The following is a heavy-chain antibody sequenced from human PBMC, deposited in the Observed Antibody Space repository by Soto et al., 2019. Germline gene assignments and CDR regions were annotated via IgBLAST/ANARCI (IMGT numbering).Heavy chain of an antibody. D-gene: IGHD4-4*01. CDR3: AKDAEGHTVYYYYGMDV. Sequence: QVQLVESGGGVVQPGRSLRLSCAASGFTFSSYGMHWVRQAPGKGLEWVAVISYDGSNKYYADSVKGRFTISRDNSKNTLYLQMNSLRAEDTAVYYCAKDAEGHTVYYYYGMDVWGQGTTVTVSS. CDR2: ISYDGSNK. J-gene: IGHJ6*02. CDR1: GFTFSSYG. V-gene: IGHV3-30*18.